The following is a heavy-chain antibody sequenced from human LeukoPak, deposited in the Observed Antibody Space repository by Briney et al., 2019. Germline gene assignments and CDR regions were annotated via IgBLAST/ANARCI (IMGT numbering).Heavy chain of an antibody. CDR2: IYYSGST. Sequence: SETLSLTCTVSGGSISSGGYYWSWIRQPPGKGLEWIGYIYYSGSTNYNPSLKSRVTISVDTSKNQFSLKLSSVTAADTAVYYCARLLGVVPAAPYFDYWGQGTLVTVSS. CDR3: ARLLGVVPAAPYFDY. D-gene: IGHD2-2*01. CDR1: GGSISSGGYY. V-gene: IGHV4-61*08. J-gene: IGHJ4*02.